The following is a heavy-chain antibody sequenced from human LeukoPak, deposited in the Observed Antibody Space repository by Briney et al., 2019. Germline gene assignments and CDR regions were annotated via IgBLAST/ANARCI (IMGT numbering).Heavy chain of an antibody. J-gene: IGHJ4*02. CDR2: ISAYNGNT. V-gene: IGHV1-18*01. Sequence: ASVKVSCKASGYTFTSYGISWVRQAPGQGLEWMGWISAYNGNTNYAQKLQGRVTMTTDTSTSTAYMELRSLRSDDTAVYYCAREKARDGYNPLGYWGQGTLVTVSS. D-gene: IGHD5-24*01. CDR3: AREKARDGYNPLGY. CDR1: GYTFTSYG.